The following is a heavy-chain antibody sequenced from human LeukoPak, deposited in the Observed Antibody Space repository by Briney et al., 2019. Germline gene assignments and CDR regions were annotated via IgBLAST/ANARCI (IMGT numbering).Heavy chain of an antibody. J-gene: IGHJ4*02. CDR2: INPDGSDI. CDR3: ARRYYDILTGYYEIYYFDY. V-gene: IGHV3-74*01. Sequence: PGGSLRLSCAASGFTFSDYWMHWVRQTPGRGLVWVSRINPDGSDILYADSVKGRFSISRDNAKNMLYLQLNSLRAEDTAVYYCARRYYDILTGYYEIYYFDYWGQGTLVTVSS. D-gene: IGHD3-9*01. CDR1: GFTFSDYW.